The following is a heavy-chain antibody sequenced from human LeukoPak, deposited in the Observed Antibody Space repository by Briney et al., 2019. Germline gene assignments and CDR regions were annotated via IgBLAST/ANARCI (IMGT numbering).Heavy chain of an antibody. CDR3: ARGRLGRFDP. CDR2: IYYSGCT. CDR1: GGSISGYY. V-gene: IGHV4-59*12. D-gene: IGHD7-27*01. Sequence: SETLSLTCTVSGGSISGYYWSWIRQPPGKGLEWIGYIYYSGCTNYNPSLKSRVTISVDTSKNQFSLKLSSVTAADTAVYSCARGRLGRFDPWGQGTLVTVSS. J-gene: IGHJ5*02.